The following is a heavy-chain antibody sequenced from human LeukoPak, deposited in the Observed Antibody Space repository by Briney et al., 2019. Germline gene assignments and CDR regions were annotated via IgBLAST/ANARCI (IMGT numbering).Heavy chain of an antibody. V-gene: IGHV4-4*07. CDR1: GGSISSYY. Sequence: PSETLSLTCTVSGGSISSYYWSWIRQPAGKGLEWIGRIYSSGSTTYNPSLKSRVTMSVDTSKNQFSLKVTSVTAADTAVYYCARDSGTTGEVKFYPWGQGTLATVSS. D-gene: IGHD3-10*01. CDR2: IYSSGST. CDR3: ARDSGTTGEVKFYP. J-gene: IGHJ5*02.